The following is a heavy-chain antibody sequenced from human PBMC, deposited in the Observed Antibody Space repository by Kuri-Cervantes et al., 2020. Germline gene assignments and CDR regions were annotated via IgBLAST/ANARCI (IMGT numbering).Heavy chain of an antibody. CDR2: ISWNSGSI. CDR1: GFIFDDYA. Sequence: SLKISCAASGFIFDDYAMHWVRQAPGKGLEWVSGISWNSGSIGYADSVKGRFTISRDNAKNSLYLQMNSLRAEDTAVYYCARSRGFRANYYYGMDVWGQGTTVTVSS. D-gene: IGHD3-10*01. J-gene: IGHJ6*02. V-gene: IGHV3-9*01. CDR3: ARSRGFRANYYYGMDV.